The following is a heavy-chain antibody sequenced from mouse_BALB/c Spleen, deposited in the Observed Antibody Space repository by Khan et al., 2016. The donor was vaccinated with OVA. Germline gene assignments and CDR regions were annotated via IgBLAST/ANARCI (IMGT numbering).Heavy chain of an antibody. CDR3: SRLAYYYNSEGFAY. CDR1: GFTFSTYG. CDR2: ISTGGSYT. Sequence: EVELVESGGDLVKPGGSLNLSCAASGFTFSTYGMSWVRQTPDKRLEWVATISTGGSYTYYPDRVTGRFTISRDNAKNTLYMQMSSLKSEDTAMYYCSRLAYYYNSEGFAYWGQGTLVTVSA. V-gene: IGHV5-6*01. D-gene: IGHD1-1*01. J-gene: IGHJ3*01.